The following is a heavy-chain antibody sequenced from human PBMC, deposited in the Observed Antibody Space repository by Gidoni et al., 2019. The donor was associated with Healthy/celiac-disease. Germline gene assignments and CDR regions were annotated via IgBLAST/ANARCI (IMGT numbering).Heavy chain of an antibody. CDR2: ISGSGGST. V-gene: IGHV3-23*01. D-gene: IGHD3-3*01. J-gene: IGHJ4*02. CDR3: AKVAQYDFWRPGRDYYFDY. Sequence: EVQLLESGGGLVQPGGSLRLSCSASGCTFSSYAMTWVRQAPGKGLEWVSAISGSGGSTYYADSVKGRFTISRDNSKNTLYLQMNSLRAEDTAVYYCAKVAQYDFWRPGRDYYFDYWGQGTLGHRLL. CDR1: GCTFSSYA.